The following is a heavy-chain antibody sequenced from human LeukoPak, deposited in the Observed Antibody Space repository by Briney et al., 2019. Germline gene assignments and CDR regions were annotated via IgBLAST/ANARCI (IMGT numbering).Heavy chain of an antibody. V-gene: IGHV3-21*01. CDR1: GFTFSSYS. D-gene: IGHD4-23*01. CDR2: ISSSSYI. CDR3: ASDYGGKRDAFDI. Sequence: GGSLRLSCAASGFTFSSYSMNWVRQAPGKWLEWVSSISSSSYIYYAVSVKGRFTISRDNAKNSLYLQMNSLRAEDTAVYYCASDYGGKRDAFDIWGQGTMVTVSS. J-gene: IGHJ3*02.